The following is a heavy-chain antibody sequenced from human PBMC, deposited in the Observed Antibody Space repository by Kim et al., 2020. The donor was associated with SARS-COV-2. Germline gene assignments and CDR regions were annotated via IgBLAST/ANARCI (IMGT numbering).Heavy chain of an antibody. Sequence: GGSLRLSCAASGFTFSNYDMHWVRQAPGKGLEWVAVIWYDGSNKYYADSVKGRFTISRDNSKNTLYLQMNSLRAEDTAVYYCARDQGYYHILTGDFPALSTNNCYYGMDVWGQGNTVTVSS. CDR2: IWYDGSNK. D-gene: IGHD3-9*01. J-gene: IGHJ6*02. CDR1: GFTFSNYD. V-gene: IGHV3-33*01. CDR3: ARDQGYYHILTGDFPALSTNNCYYGMDV.